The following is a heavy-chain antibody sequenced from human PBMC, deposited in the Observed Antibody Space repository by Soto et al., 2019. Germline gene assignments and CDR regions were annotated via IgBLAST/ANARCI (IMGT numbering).Heavy chain of an antibody. V-gene: IGHV4-39*01. D-gene: IGHD3-22*01. CDR2: IYYSGST. CDR1: VGSFSSSSYY. Sequence: SETLSLTCTVSVGSFSSSSYYWGWIRQPPGKGLEWIGSIYYSGSTYYNPSLKSRVTIYVDKSKNQFSLKLSSVTAADTAVYYCARHSNYYDSSGYPGGYFQNWGQGTLVTASS. CDR3: ARHSNYYDSSGYPGGYFQN. J-gene: IGHJ1*01.